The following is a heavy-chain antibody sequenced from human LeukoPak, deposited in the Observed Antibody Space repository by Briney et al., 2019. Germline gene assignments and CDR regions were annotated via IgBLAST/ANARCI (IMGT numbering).Heavy chain of an antibody. V-gene: IGHV4-39*07. CDR2: IYYSGST. CDR1: GGSISSSSYY. J-gene: IGHJ4*02. CDR3: AREGIAARTIDY. Sequence: SETLSLTCTVSGGSISSSSYYWGWIRQPPGKGLEWIGSIYYSGSTYYNPSLKSRVTISVDTSKNQFSLKLSSVTAADTAVYYCAREGIAARTIDYWGQGTLVTVSS. D-gene: IGHD6-6*01.